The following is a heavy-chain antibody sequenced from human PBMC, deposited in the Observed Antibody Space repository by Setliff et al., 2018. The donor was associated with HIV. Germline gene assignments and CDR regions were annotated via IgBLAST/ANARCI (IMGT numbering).Heavy chain of an antibody. Sequence: SVKVSCKASGGTFGIYGISWVRQASGQGLEWMGGTIPMFGTANYAQKFQGRVTITADESTNTGYMELSGLRFEDTAVYYCARESACSSTSCPKVLDYWGQGTLVTVS. D-gene: IGHD2-2*01. J-gene: IGHJ4*02. V-gene: IGHV1-69*13. CDR3: ARESACSSTSCPKVLDY. CDR1: GGTFGIYG. CDR2: TIPMFGTA.